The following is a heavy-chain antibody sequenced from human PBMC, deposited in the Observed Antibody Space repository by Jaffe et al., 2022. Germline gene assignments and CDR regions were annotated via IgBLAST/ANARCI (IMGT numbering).Heavy chain of an antibody. J-gene: IGHJ4*02. Sequence: QVQLVQSGAEVKKPGSSVKVSCKASGGTFTHYAVCWVRQAPGQGLEWMGGLIPILGRVHYVQKFQGRVAITTDESTTTAYMHLSSLRYDDTAVYYCARTNWEGGHFYGSGDWGQGTPVTVSS. CDR1: GGTFTHYA. V-gene: IGHV1-69*05. CDR3: ARTNWEGGHFYGSGD. D-gene: IGHD3-10*01. CDR2: LIPILGRV.